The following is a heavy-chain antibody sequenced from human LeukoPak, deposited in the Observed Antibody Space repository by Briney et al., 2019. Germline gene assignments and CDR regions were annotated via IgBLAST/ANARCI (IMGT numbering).Heavy chain of an antibody. Sequence: GGSLRLSCAASGFTFTSYWMHWVRQAPGKGLVWLSRINSDGTITSYADSLEGRFTISRDNAKNTVYLQMNSLRAEDTAVYYCASSGSYRFDYWGQGTLVTVSS. D-gene: IGHD1-26*01. CDR2: INSDGTIT. CDR1: GFTFTSYW. J-gene: IGHJ4*02. CDR3: ASSGSYRFDY. V-gene: IGHV3-74*01.